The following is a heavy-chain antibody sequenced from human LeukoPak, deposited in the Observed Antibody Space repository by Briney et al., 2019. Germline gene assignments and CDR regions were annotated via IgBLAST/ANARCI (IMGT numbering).Heavy chain of an antibody. D-gene: IGHD3-3*01. J-gene: IGHJ4*02. V-gene: IGHV3-64*01. Sequence: QSGGSLRLSCAASGFTFSSYAMHWVRQAPGKGLEYVSAISSNGGSTYYANSVKGRFTISRDNSKYTLYLQMNSLRAEDTAVYYCAKAGTYYDLWSHYYSWGQGALVTVSS. CDR2: ISSNGGST. CDR3: AKAGTYYDLWSHYYS. CDR1: GFTFSSYA.